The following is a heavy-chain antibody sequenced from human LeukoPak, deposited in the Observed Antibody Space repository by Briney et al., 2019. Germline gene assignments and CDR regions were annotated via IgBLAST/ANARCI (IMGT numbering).Heavy chain of an antibody. CDR1: GFTFSSYS. Sequence: GGSLRLSCAASGFTFSSYSMNWVRQAPGKGLEWVANIKQDGSEKYYVDSVKGRFTISRDNAKNSLYLQMNSLRAEDTAVYYCARGRDSSSWYFLYYYYYMDVWGKGTTVTVSS. CDR3: ARGRDSSSWYFLYYYYYMDV. CDR2: IKQDGSEK. J-gene: IGHJ6*03. V-gene: IGHV3-7*01. D-gene: IGHD6-13*01.